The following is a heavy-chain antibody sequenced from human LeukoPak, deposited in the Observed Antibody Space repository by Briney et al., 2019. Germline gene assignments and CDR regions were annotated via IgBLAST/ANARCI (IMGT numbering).Heavy chain of an antibody. J-gene: IGHJ4*02. CDR1: GGSISSSSYY. V-gene: IGHV4-39*07. Sequence: PSETLSLTCTVSGGSISSSSYYWGWIRQPPGKGLEWIGSIYYSGSTYYNPSLKSRVTISVDKSKNQFSLKLSSVTAADTAVYYCARGNRLLDGDHGAFDYWGQGTLVTVSS. D-gene: IGHD3/OR15-3a*01. CDR2: IYYSGST. CDR3: ARGNRLLDGDHGAFDY.